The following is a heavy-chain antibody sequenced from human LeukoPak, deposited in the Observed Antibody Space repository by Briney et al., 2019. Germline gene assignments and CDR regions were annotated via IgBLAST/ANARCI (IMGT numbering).Heavy chain of an antibody. D-gene: IGHD2-8*01. CDR3: ARDSLYATNWYDP. CDR1: GGSVSTSY. CDR2: IYYTGGT. V-gene: IGHV4-59*02. J-gene: IGHJ5*02. Sequence: SETLSLTCTVSGGSVSTSYWNWIRRSPGKGLEWIGYIYYTGGTNYNPSLKSRVTLSIDMSKNQFSLKLRSVTAADTAVYYCARDSLYATNWYDPWGQGILVTVSS.